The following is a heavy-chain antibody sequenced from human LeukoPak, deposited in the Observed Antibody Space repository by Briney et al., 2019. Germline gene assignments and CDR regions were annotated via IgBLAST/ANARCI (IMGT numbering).Heavy chain of an antibody. D-gene: IGHD3-10*01. Sequence: AASVKVSCKASGFTFTSSTIQWVRQARGQRLDGIGLIFGCSGNTNYAQKFQERVIITREMSTTTVYMELSSLRSEDTAVYYCAGTPWFGELTLDYWGQGTLVTVAS. CDR2: IFGCSGNT. CDR1: GFTFTSST. J-gene: IGHJ4*02. V-gene: IGHV1-58*02. CDR3: AGTPWFGELTLDY.